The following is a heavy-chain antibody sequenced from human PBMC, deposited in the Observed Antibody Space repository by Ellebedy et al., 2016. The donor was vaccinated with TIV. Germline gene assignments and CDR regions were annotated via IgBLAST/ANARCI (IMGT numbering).Heavy chain of an antibody. CDR2: IIPLYGTS. J-gene: IGHJ6*02. D-gene: IGHD3-10*01. CDR3: ARVGSGTSDYPYYYRLDV. CDR1: GGTFSSYA. Sequence: SVKVSCKASGGTFSSYAITWVRQAAGQGLEWMGGIIPLYGTSNYAQKFQGRVTITADESTSTAYMELSNMRSDDTTVYYCARVGSGTSDYPYYYRLDVWGQGTTVIVSS. V-gene: IGHV1-69*13.